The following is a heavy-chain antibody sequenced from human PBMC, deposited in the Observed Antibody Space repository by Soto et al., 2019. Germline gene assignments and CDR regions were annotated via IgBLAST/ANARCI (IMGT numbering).Heavy chain of an antibody. J-gene: IGHJ6*03. Sequence: PGGSLRLSCAASGFTFSSYAMSWVRQAPGKGLEWVSAISGSGGSTYYADSVKGRFTISRDNSKNTLYLQMNSLRAEDTAVYYCARDINVGSSWTTRGGDYYYYMDVWGKGTTVTVSS. V-gene: IGHV3-23*01. CDR1: GFTFSSYA. CDR2: ISGSGGST. D-gene: IGHD6-13*01. CDR3: ARDINVGSSWTTRGGDYYYYMDV.